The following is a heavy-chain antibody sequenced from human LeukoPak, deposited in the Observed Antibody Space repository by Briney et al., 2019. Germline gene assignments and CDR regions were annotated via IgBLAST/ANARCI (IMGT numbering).Heavy chain of an antibody. CDR1: GFTFSSYS. J-gene: IGHJ6*03. CDR2: ISSSSSYI. D-gene: IGHD3-22*01. Sequence: GGSLRLSCAASGFTFSSYSMNWVRQAPGKGLEWVSSISSSSSYIYYADSVKGRFTISRDNAKNSLYLQMNSLRAEDTAVYYCARKYDSSGYYSLDYYYYMDVWGKGTTVTVSS. CDR3: ARKYDSSGYYSLDYYYYMDV. V-gene: IGHV3-21*01.